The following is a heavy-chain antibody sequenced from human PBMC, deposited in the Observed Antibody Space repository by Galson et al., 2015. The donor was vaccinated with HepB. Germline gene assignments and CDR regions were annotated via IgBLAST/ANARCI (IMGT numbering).Heavy chain of an antibody. J-gene: IGHJ5*02. CDR3: ASVGFSSNDFWSSPFDA. V-gene: IGHV6-1*01. CDR2: TFYRSKWYN. CDR1: GDSVSTNSAA. Sequence: CAISGDSVSTNSAAWNWIRQSPSRGLEWLGRTFYRSKWYNDYAVSVKSRITINPDTSKNQFSLQLNSVTPEDTAVYYCASVGFSSNDFWSSPFDAWGQGALVTVSS. D-gene: IGHD3-3*01.